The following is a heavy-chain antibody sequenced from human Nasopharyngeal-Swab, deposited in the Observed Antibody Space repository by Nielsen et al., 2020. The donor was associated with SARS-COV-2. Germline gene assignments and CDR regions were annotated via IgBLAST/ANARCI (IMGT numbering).Heavy chain of an antibody. J-gene: IGHJ6*02. D-gene: IGHD3-22*01. Sequence: GGSLRLSCAASGFTFSSYAMHWVRQAPGKGLEWVAVISYDGSNKYYADSVKGRFTISRDNSKNTLYLQMNSLRAEDTAVYYCARRGDSSGYYYYYYYGMDVWCQGTTVTVSS. CDR3: ARRGDSSGYYYYYYYGMDV. V-gene: IGHV3-30-3*01. CDR2: ISYDGSNK. CDR1: GFTFSSYA.